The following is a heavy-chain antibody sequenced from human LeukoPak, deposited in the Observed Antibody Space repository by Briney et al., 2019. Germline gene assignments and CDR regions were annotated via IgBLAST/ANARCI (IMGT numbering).Heavy chain of an antibody. CDR1: GGSISSGGYW. V-gene: IGHV4-30-2*01. CDR2: IYHSGST. Sequence: SQTLSLTCAVSGGSISSGGYWWGWLRQPPGKGLEWIGYIYHSGSTYDHPALKRRVTISVDRSKNQFSLKLSSVTAADTAVYYCARGDYYGSGSPHAFDICGQGTMVTVSS. D-gene: IGHD3-10*01. CDR3: ARGDYYGSGSPHAFDI. J-gene: IGHJ3*02.